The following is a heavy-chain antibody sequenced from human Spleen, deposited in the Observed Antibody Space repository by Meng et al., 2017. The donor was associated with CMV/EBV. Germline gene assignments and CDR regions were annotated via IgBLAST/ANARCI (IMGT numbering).Heavy chain of an antibody. CDR2: ISGNAGTR. CDR3: ARYCSSTSCYGPGDYYYYYGMDV. J-gene: IGHJ6*02. D-gene: IGHD2-2*01. Sequence: GESLKISCAASGFTFSDYYMSWIRQAPGKGLEWLSYISGNAGTRHYPDSMKGRFTISRDNAKNSLYLQMNSLRAEDTAVYYCARYCSSTSCYGPGDYYYYYGMDVWGQGTTVTVSS. CDR1: GFTFSDYY. V-gene: IGHV3-11*04.